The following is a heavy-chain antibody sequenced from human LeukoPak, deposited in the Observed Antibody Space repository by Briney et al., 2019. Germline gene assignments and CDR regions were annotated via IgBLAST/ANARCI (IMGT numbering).Heavy chain of an antibody. CDR1: GFTFSTYA. D-gene: IGHD2-15*01. CDR3: AKDPPYCSGGSCYDYFDY. Sequence: GGSLRLSCAASGFTFSTYAMSWVRQAPGKGLEWVSTISDSVGRTYYADSVKGRFTFSRDNSKNTLYLQMNSLKADDTAVYYCAKDPPYCSGGSCYDYFDYWGQGTLVTVSS. J-gene: IGHJ4*02. V-gene: IGHV3-23*01. CDR2: ISDSVGRT.